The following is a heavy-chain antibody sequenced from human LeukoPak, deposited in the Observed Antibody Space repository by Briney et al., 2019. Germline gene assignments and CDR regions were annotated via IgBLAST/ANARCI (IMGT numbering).Heavy chain of an antibody. CDR1: GFTFSNAW. CDR2: IKSKTDGGTT. V-gene: IGHV3-15*01. J-gene: IGHJ6*03. Sequence: GGSLRLSCAASGFTFSNAWMSWVRHAPGKGLEWVGRIKSKTDGGTTDYAAPVKGRFTISRDDSKNTLYLQMNSLKTEDTAVYYCTTCYSLYYYYMDVWGKGTTVTVSS. CDR3: TTCYSLYYYYMDV. D-gene: IGHD2-2*02.